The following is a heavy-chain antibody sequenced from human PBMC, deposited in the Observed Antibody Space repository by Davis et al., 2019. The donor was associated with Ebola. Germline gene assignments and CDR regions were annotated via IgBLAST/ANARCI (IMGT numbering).Heavy chain of an antibody. CDR3: ARDMWRNDAMDV. V-gene: IGHV4-59*01. Sequence: MPSETLSLTCTVSGGSINSYYWSWTRQPPGKGLEWIGYAYSSGSTNYNPSLHSRVSISVDTSKNQVSLKLNSVTAADTAVYYCARDMWRNDAMDVWGQGTTVTVSS. CDR2: AYSSGST. J-gene: IGHJ6*01. CDR1: GGSINSYY. D-gene: IGHD2-21*01.